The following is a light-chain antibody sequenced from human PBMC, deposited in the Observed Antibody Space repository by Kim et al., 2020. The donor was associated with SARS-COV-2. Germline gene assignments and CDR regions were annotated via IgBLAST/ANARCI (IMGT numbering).Light chain of an antibody. V-gene: IGKV1-39*01. CDR2: AAS. CDR1: QNVRSN. Sequence: ASIGDRVTITCRASQNVRSNLNWYQQKPGKAPKVLIYAASSLKSGVPSRISGSGSGTGFTLTISSLQPEDIATYYCQQSYGAPYSFGQGTKVDIK. J-gene: IGKJ2*01. CDR3: QQSYGAPYS.